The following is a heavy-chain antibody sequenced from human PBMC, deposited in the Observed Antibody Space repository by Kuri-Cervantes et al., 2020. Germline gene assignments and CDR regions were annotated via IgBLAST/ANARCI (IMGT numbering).Heavy chain of an antibody. D-gene: IGHD3-16*01. CDR2: ISGSGGST. CDR1: GFTFSSYA. Sequence: GGSLRLSCAASGFTFSSYAMSWVRQAPGKGLERVSAISGSGGSTYYADSVKGRFTISRDNAKNSLYLQMNSLRAEDTAVYYSARGGLVDWFDPWGQGTLVTVSS. J-gene: IGHJ5*02. CDR3: ARGGLVDWFDP. V-gene: IGHV3-23*01.